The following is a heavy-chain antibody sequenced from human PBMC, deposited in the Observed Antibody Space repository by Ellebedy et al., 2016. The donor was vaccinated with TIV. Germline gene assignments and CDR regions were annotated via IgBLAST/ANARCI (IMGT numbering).Heavy chain of an antibody. CDR3: AGDRHHYDSSAAFDI. J-gene: IGHJ3*02. D-gene: IGHD3-22*01. CDR2: IIPIFGTA. CDR1: GGTFSSYA. V-gene: IGHV1-69*13. Sequence: AASVKVSCKASGGTFSSYAISWVRQAPGQGLEWMGGIIPIFGTANYAQKFQGRVTITADESTSTAYMELSSLRSEDTAVYYCAGDRHHYDSSAAFDIWGQGTMVTVSS.